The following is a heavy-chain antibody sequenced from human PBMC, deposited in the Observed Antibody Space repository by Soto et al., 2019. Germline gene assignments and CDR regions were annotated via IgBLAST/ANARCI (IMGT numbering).Heavy chain of an antibody. CDR1: GGSISSGDYY. Sequence: QVQLQESGPGLVKPSQTLSLTCTVSGGSISSGDYYWSWIRQPPGKGLEWIGYIYYSGSTYYNPSLKSRVTISVDTSKNQFSLKLSSVTAADTAVYYCARYRDIVLVPAAIGFAAPLPVGWFDPWGQGTLVTVSS. D-gene: IGHD2-2*01. V-gene: IGHV4-30-4*01. CDR2: IYYSGST. CDR3: ARYRDIVLVPAAIGFAAPLPVGWFDP. J-gene: IGHJ5*02.